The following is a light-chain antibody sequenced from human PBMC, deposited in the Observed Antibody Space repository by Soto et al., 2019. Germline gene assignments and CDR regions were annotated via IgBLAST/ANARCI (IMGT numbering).Light chain of an antibody. CDR1: SSDITTYNY. CDR2: EVI. V-gene: IGLV2-14*01. CDR3: SSYPSTRWV. J-gene: IGLJ3*02. Sequence: QSALTQPASVSGSPGQSITISCTAISSDITTYNYVSWYQHHPVKAPKLIIYEVINRPSGVSNRFSGSKSGNTASLTISGLQAEDEADYYCSSYPSTRWVFGGGTKLTVL.